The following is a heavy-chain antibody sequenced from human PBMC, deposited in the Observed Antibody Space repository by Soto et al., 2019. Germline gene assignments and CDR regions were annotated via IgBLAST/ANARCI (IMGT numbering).Heavy chain of an antibody. V-gene: IGHV4-39*01. D-gene: IGHD2-21*02. Sequence: SETLSLTCTVTDGSINSRGYYWRRIRQPPGKGLEWIGSIYYSGRTYNNPSLRSRVSMSIDTSKDQFSLKLKSVTAADTALYFCARQRTSVVTQAYFDVWGPGSLVTVSS. CDR2: IYYSGRT. J-gene: IGHJ4*02. CDR1: DGSINSRGYY. CDR3: ARQRTSVVTQAYFDV.